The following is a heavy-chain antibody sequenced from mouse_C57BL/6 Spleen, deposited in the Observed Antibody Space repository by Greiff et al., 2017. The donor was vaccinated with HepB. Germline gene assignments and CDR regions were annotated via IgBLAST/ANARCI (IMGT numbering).Heavy chain of an antibody. CDR2: INYDGSST. Sequence: DVHLVESEGGLVQPGSSMKLSCTASGFTFSDYYMAWVRQVPEKGLEWVANINYDGSSTYYLDSLKSRFIISRDNAKNILYLQMSSLKSEDTATYYCARETLYDYDRAMDYWGQGTSVTVSS. CDR1: GFTFSDYY. J-gene: IGHJ4*01. V-gene: IGHV5-16*01. D-gene: IGHD2-4*01. CDR3: ARETLYDYDRAMDY.